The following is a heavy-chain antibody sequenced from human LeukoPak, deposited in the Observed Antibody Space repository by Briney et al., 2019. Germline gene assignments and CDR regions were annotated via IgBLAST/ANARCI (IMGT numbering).Heavy chain of an antibody. CDR3: ARGINSFNY. CDR1: GFTFTSYG. J-gene: IGHJ4*02. Sequence: GGSLRLSCAASGFTFTSYGISWVRQAPGQGLEWMGWISAYNGNTNYAQKLQGRVTMTTDTSTSTAYMELSRLKSDDTAVYYCARGINSFNYWGQGSLVTVSS. V-gene: IGHV1-18*01. D-gene: IGHD1-14*01. CDR2: ISAYNGNT.